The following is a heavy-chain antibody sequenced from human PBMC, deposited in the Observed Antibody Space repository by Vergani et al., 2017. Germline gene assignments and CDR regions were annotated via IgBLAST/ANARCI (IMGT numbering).Heavy chain of an antibody. Sequence: QVQLQESGPGLVKPSQTLSLTCTVSGGSISSGGYSWSWTRQHPGKGLEWIGYIYYSGSTYYNPSLKSRVTISVDTSKNQFSLKLSSVTAADTAVDYYAARHRVPGGLPMFDPWGQGTLVTVSS. J-gene: IGHJ5*02. CDR1: GGSISSGGYS. CDR2: IYYSGST. V-gene: IGHV4-31*03. CDR3: AARHRVPGGLPMFDP. D-gene: IGHD1-1*01.